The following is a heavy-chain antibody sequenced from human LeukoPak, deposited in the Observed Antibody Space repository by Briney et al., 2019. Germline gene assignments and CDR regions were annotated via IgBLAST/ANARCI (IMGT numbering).Heavy chain of an antibody. CDR1: GGSIRNHF. CDR3: ARDRNYFDA. Sequence: PSETLSLTCSVSGGSIRNHFWSWIRLPPGKGLAWIGNIYYTTNPNYSPSLASRVTISVDTSKNQLSLNLNSVSAADTAIYYCARDRNYFDAWGQGTRVTVSS. D-gene: IGHD4-11*01. V-gene: IGHV4-59*11. CDR2: IYYTTNP. J-gene: IGHJ5*02.